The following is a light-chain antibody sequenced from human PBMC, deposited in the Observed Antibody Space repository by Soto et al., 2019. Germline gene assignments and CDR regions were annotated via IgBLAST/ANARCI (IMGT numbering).Light chain of an antibody. CDR2: EAT. CDR3: CSFVGGSFRHDV. Sequence: QSALTQPASASGSPGQSITISCNGTTADVGNYKFVSWYQQHPGKAPKVILYEATKRPAGISSRFSGSKSGNTASLTISGLQAEDEAEYYCCSFVGGSFRHDVFGIGTKVTVL. CDR1: TADVGNYKF. J-gene: IGLJ1*01. V-gene: IGLV2-23*01.